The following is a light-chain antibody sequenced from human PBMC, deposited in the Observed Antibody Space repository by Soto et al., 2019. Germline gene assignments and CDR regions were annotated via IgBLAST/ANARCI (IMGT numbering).Light chain of an antibody. CDR2: GAS. CDR1: QSVSSK. Sequence: EIVMTQSPATLSVSPGESATLSCSASQSVSSKLAWYQQKPGQAPRLLIYGASTRATGIPARFSGSGSGTEFTLTISGLQSEDFAVYYCQQYNTWYTFGQGTKLEIK. V-gene: IGKV3-15*01. CDR3: QQYNTWYT. J-gene: IGKJ2*01.